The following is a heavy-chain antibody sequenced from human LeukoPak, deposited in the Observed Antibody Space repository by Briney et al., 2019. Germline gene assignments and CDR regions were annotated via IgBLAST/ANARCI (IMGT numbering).Heavy chain of an antibody. CDR1: VGTFSSYA. D-gene: IGHD6-6*01. CDR2: IIPIRGIA. CDR3: ARGSIAAHDAFDI. Sequence: ASVTVSRTCSVGTFSSYAISWVRQAPGQGLAWMGRIIPIRGIANYAQKFQGRVTITADKYTSTAYVELRSLRSEDTAVYYCARGSIAAHDAFDIWGQGTMVTVSS. V-gene: IGHV1-69*04. J-gene: IGHJ3*02.